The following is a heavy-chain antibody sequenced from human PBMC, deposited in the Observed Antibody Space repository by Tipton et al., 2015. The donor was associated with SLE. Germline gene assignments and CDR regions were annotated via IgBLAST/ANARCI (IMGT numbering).Heavy chain of an antibody. D-gene: IGHD3-22*01. CDR3: ANGKEEYYDSSGWY. Sequence: GSLRLSCAASGFTFSSYWMSWVRQAPGKGLEWVANIKEDGSDKYYVDSVKGRFTISRDNAKNSLYLQMNSLRAEDTAVYYCANGKEEYYDSSGWYWGQGTLVTVSS. J-gene: IGHJ4*02. CDR2: IKEDGSDK. V-gene: IGHV3-7*01. CDR1: GFTFSSYW.